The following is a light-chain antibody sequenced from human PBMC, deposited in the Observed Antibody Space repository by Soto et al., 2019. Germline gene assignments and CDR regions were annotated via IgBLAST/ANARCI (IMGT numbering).Light chain of an antibody. CDR3: QQRNIWPPVT. J-gene: IGKJ5*01. V-gene: IGKV3-11*01. Sequence: EIVLTQSPATLSSFPGDRVTLSCRASQYISTRLAWYQHRPGQAPRLLIYQTSLRAAGIPARFSASGSGTDFTLTISDVQPEDFALYYCQQRNIWPPVTFGQGTRLEIK. CDR2: QTS. CDR1: QYISTR.